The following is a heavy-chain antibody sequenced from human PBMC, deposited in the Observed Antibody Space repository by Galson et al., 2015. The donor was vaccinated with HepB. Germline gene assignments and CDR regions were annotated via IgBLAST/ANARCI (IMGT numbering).Heavy chain of an antibody. CDR1: GFTFSSYS. CDR2: ISSSSSYI. Sequence: SLRLSCAASGFTFSSYSMNWVRQAPGKGLEWVSSISSSSSYIYYADSVKGRFTISRDNAKNSLYLQMNSLRAEDTAVYYCASLVVPAAIYYYYGMDVWGQGTTVTVSS. D-gene: IGHD2-2*01. V-gene: IGHV3-21*01. CDR3: ASLVVPAAIYYYYGMDV. J-gene: IGHJ6*02.